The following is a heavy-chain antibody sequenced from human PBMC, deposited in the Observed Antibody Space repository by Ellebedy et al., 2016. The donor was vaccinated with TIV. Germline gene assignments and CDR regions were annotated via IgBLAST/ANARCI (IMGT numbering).Heavy chain of an antibody. CDR1: GYTFTSYY. J-gene: IGHJ6*02. V-gene: IGHV1-46*01. CDR3: ARDRYGIYSGYDYAYYYYGMDV. Sequence: AASVKVSCKASGYTFTSYYMHWVRQAPGQGLEWMGIINPSGGSTSYAQKFQGRVTMTRDTSTSTVYMELSSLRSEDTAVYYCARDRYGIYSGYDYAYYYYGMDVWGQGTTVTVSS. CDR2: INPSGGST. D-gene: IGHD5-12*01.